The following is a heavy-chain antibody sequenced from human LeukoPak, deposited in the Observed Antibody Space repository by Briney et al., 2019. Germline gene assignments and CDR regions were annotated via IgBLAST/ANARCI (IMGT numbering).Heavy chain of an antibody. V-gene: IGHV4-59*01. CDR2: IYYSGST. Sequence: PSETLSLTCTVSGGSISSYYWSWIRQPPGKGLEWIGYIYYSGSTNYNPSLKSRVTISVDTSKNQFSLKLSSVTAADTAVYYCARRSRYQPYFDYWGQGTLVTVSS. J-gene: IGHJ4*02. CDR1: GGSISSYY. D-gene: IGHD1-14*01. CDR3: ARRSRYQPYFDY.